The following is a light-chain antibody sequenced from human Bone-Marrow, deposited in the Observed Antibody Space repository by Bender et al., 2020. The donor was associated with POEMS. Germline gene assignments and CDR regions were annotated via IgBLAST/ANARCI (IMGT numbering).Light chain of an antibody. CDR2: SSH. Sequence: QSVMTQPPSASGTPGQRVTISCSGGSSNIGAHAVNWYQHLPGTAPKLLIYSSHRRPSGVPDRFSGSKSDTSASLAISGLRSEDEADYYCAAWDDSLSAHVVFGGGTKLTVL. CDR3: AAWDDSLSAHVV. CDR1: SSNIGAHA. J-gene: IGLJ2*01. V-gene: IGLV1-47*02.